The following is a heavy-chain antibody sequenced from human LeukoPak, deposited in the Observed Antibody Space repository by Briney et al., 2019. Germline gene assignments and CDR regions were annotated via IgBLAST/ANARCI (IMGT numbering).Heavy chain of an antibody. CDR3: ARHYYDTSGYYGRDYFDY. D-gene: IGHD3-22*01. CDR1: GFTFNIYD. J-gene: IGHJ4*02. CDR2: ISGIYDTT. V-gene: IGHV3-23*01. Sequence: GGSLRLSCAASGFTFNIYDMSWVRQAPGKGLEWVSAISGIYDTTVYADSVKGRFTISRDNSKNTLYLQMNSLRAEDTAVYYCARHYYDTSGYYGRDYFDYWGQGTLVTVSS.